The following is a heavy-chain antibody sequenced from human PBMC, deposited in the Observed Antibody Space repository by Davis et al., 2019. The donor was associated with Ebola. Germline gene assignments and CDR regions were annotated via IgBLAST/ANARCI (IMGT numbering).Heavy chain of an antibody. J-gene: IGHJ4*02. CDR3: ASLDSNSAH. CDR2: INAGNGNT. CDR1: RYTFKSYV. Sequence: ASVKVSCKASRYTFKSYVMDWVRQAPGQGLEWMGRINAGNGNTKYPEKFQGRVTITRGTSASTTYMELSSLTSEDTAVYYCASLDSNSAHWGQGTLVTVSS. V-gene: IGHV1-3*01. D-gene: IGHD6-6*01.